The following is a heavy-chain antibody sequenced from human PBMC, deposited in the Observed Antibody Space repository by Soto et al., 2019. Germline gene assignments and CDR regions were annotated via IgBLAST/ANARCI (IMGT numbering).Heavy chain of an antibody. V-gene: IGHV1-3*05. CDR2: INAGNGTT. D-gene: IGHD2-21*02. Sequence: QVQLVQSGAEEKKPGASVKVSCKASGYTFTSYAMHWVRQAPGQRLEWMGWINAGNGTTKYSQKFQGRVTITRDTSASTADMELSRLRSEDTAVYYCARSIVVVTALDYWGQGTLVTVSS. CDR3: ARSIVVVTALDY. CDR1: GYTFTSYA. J-gene: IGHJ4*02.